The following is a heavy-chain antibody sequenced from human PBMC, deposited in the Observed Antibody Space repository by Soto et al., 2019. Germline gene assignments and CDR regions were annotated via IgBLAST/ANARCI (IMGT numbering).Heavy chain of an antibody. V-gene: IGHV4-34*01. CDR1: GGSFSGYY. Sequence: KTSETLSLTCAVYGGSFSGYYWSWIRQPPGKGLEWIGEINHSGSTNYNPSLKSRVTISVDTSKNQFSLKLSSVTAADTAVYYCARGSRIAAAGTRSPTFSDYWGQGTLVTVSS. D-gene: IGHD6-13*01. CDR2: INHSGST. J-gene: IGHJ4*02. CDR3: ARGSRIAAAGTRSPTFSDY.